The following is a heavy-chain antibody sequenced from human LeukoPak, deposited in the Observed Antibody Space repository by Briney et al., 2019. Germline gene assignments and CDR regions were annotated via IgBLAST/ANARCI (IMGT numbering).Heavy chain of an antibody. CDR1: GFTFSSYE. CDR3: AREDGGYGAYVGY. CDR2: ISSSGNTI. Sequence: PGGSLRLSCAASGFTFSSYEMNWVRQAPGKGLEWVSCISSSGNTIFYADSVKGRFTLSRDNAKNSLFLQMNSLRAEDTAVHYCAREDGGYGAYVGYWGQGTLVTVSS. V-gene: IGHV3-48*03. D-gene: IGHD4-17*01. J-gene: IGHJ4*02.